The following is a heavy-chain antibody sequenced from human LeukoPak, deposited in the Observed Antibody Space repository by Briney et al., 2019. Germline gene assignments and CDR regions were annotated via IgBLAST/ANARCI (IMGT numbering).Heavy chain of an antibody. Sequence: GGSLRLSCAASGFTFTSYWMSWVRQAPGKGLEWVANIKQGGSEKYYVDSVKGRFTISRDNAKNSLYLQMNSLRAEDTAVYYCARDAGGWGYYFDYWGQGTLVTVSS. J-gene: IGHJ4*02. CDR1: GFTFTSYW. V-gene: IGHV3-7*04. CDR3: ARDAGGWGYYFDY. CDR2: IKQGGSEK. D-gene: IGHD6-19*01.